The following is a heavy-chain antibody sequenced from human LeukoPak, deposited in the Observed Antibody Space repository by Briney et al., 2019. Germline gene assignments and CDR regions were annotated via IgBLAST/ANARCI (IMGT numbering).Heavy chain of an antibody. CDR3: SRDNIGVIAATFSSY. D-gene: IGHD2-15*01. CDR2: IGRKAFGGTT. CDR1: GFIFGDYG. V-gene: IGHV3-49*03. Sequence: GGSLRLSCTASGFIFGDYGMNRFRQAPGKGLEWVGFIGRKAFGGTTEYAASVKGRFTSSRDDSKSFAYLQRDSLKTQDTAVYFCSRDNIGVIAATFSSYWGQGTLVTVSS. J-gene: IGHJ4*02.